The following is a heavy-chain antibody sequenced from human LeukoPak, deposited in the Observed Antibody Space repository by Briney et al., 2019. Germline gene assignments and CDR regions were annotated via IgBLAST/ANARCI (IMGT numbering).Heavy chain of an antibody. D-gene: IGHD3-22*01. V-gene: IGHV1-46*01. CDR3: ARDPKRYYDSSGSQYFQH. Sequence: ASVKVSCTASGYTFTSYYMHWVRQAPGQGLEWMGIINPSGGSTSYAQKFQGRVTMTRDMSTTTVYMELSSLRSDDTAVYYCARDPKRYYDSSGSQYFQHWGQGTLVTVSS. J-gene: IGHJ1*01. CDR2: INPSGGST. CDR1: GYTFTSYY.